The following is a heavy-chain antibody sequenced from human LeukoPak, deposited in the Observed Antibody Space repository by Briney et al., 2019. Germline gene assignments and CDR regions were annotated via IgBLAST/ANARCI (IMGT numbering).Heavy chain of an antibody. CDR2: ISGSGGST. CDR1: GFTFSSYA. V-gene: IGHV3-23*01. J-gene: IGHJ6*02. Sequence: GGSLRLSCAASGFTFSSYAMSWVHQAPGKGLEWVSAISGSGGSTYYADSVKGRFTISRDNSKNTLYLQMNSLRAEDTAVYYCATQFGELQGYYYYYYGMDVWGQGTTVTVSS. D-gene: IGHD3-10*01. CDR3: ATQFGELQGYYYYYYGMDV.